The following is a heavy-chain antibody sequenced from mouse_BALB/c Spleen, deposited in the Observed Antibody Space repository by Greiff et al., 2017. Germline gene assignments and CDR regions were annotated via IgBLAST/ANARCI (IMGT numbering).Heavy chain of an antibody. CDR3: AREGYYGSRAMDY. J-gene: IGHJ4*01. CDR1: GFTFSSYA. Sequence: EVKLMESGGGLVKPGGSLKLSCAASGFTFSSYAMSWVRQTPEKRLEWVASISSGGSTYYPDSVKGRFTISRDNARNILYLQMSSLRSEDTAMYYCAREGYYGSRAMDYWGQGTSVTVSS. V-gene: IGHV5-6-5*01. D-gene: IGHD1-1*01. CDR2: ISSGGST.